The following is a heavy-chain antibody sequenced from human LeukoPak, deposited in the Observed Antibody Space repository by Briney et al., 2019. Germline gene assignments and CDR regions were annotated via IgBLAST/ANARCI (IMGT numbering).Heavy chain of an antibody. Sequence: SETLSLNCTVSGGSISSSSYYWGWIRQPPGKGLEWIGSIYYSGSTYYNPSLKSRVTISVDTSKNQFSLKLSSVTAADTAVYYCARRDPQQLVFGYWGQGTLVTVSS. CDR1: GGSISSSSYY. CDR3: ARRDPQQLVFGY. D-gene: IGHD6-13*01. CDR2: IYYSGST. J-gene: IGHJ4*02. V-gene: IGHV4-39*01.